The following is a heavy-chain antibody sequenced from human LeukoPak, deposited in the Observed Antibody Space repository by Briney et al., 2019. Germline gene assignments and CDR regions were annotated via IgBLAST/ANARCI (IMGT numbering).Heavy chain of an antibody. Sequence: GGSLRLSXAASGFTFSSYAMSWVRQAPGKGLEWVSAISGSGGSTYYADSVKGRFTISRDNSKNTLYLQMNSLRAEDTAVYYCAKLHRLVVTSGSHIDYWGQGTLVTVSS. CDR2: ISGSGGST. V-gene: IGHV3-23*01. CDR3: AKLHRLVVTSGSHIDY. D-gene: IGHD3-22*01. J-gene: IGHJ4*02. CDR1: GFTFSSYA.